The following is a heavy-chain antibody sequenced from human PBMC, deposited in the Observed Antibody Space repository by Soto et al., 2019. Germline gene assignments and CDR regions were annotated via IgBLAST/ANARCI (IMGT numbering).Heavy chain of an antibody. CDR3: ARDWRTYYDSSGYPRDAFDI. V-gene: IGHV1-69*13. CDR2: IIPIFGTA. J-gene: IGHJ3*02. D-gene: IGHD3-22*01. CDR1: GGTFSSYA. Sequence: SVKVSCKASGGTFSSYAISWVRQAPGQGLEWMGGIIPIFGTANYAQKFQGRVTITADESTSTAYMELSSLRSEDTAVYYCARDWRTYYDSSGYPRDAFDIWGQGTVVTVSS.